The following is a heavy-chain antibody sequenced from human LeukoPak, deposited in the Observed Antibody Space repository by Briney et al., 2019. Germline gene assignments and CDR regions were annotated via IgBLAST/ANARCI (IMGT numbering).Heavy chain of an antibody. D-gene: IGHD4-17*01. CDR2: IYSGGST. Sequence: PGGSLRLSCAASGFTVSSNYMSWVRQAPGEGLEWVSVIYSGGSTYYADSVKGRFTISRDNSKNTVYLQMNKLRAEDTAVYYCARATASRFDYWGQGTLVTVSS. J-gene: IGHJ4*02. CDR3: ARATASRFDY. CDR1: GFTVSSNY. V-gene: IGHV3-53*01.